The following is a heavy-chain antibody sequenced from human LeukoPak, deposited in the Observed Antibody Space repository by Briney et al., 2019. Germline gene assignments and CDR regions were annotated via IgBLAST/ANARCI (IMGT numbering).Heavy chain of an antibody. CDR3: ARGGVAGTIDY. CDR1: GYTFTNYY. V-gene: IGHV1-2*02. D-gene: IGHD6-19*01. CDR2: INPNSGGT. J-gene: IGHJ4*02. Sequence: GAPVKVSCKASGYTFTNYYMHWVRQAPGQGLEWMGWINPNSGGTKYAQKFQGRVTMTRDTSISTAYMELSRLRSDDTAVYYCARGGVAGTIDYWGQGTLVTVSS.